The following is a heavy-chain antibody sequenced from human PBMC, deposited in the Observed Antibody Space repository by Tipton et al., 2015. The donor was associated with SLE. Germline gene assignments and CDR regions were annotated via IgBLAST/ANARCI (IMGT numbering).Heavy chain of an antibody. CDR3: ARADTSRGAFDV. Sequence: TLSLTCTVSGASVRNHYWSWIRQSPGKGLEWIGYVYGTGNTDYNPSLKSRVTLSVDTSKNQFSLQLTSVTAADTAVYYCARADTSRGAFDVWGQGTMVTVSS. D-gene: IGHD3-10*01. CDR2: VYGTGNT. CDR1: GASVRNHY. J-gene: IGHJ3*01. V-gene: IGHV4-59*02.